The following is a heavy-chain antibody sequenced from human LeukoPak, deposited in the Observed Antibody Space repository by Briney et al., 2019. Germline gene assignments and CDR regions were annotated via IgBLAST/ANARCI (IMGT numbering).Heavy chain of an antibody. V-gene: IGHV1-18*01. CDR3: ARAGAHSSGWYEGDWFDP. J-gene: IGHJ5*02. Sequence: GASVKVSCKASGYTFTIYGISWVRQGPGQGLERMGWISAYNGNTNYAQKPQGRVTMPTDTSQNTDYVELRSLRSDDPAVYYCARAGAHSSGWYEGDWFDPWGQGTLVTVSS. CDR2: ISAYNGNT. CDR1: GYTFTIYG. D-gene: IGHD6-19*01.